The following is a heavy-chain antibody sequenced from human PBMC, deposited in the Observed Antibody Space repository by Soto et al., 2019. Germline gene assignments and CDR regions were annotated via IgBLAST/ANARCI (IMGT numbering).Heavy chain of an antibody. Sequence: QVQLVESGGGVVQPGRSLRLSCAGSGFTFNTYGMHWVRQAPGKGLEWVAVISDNGRKEYYVDSVKGRFTISRENSKNTLYLQMNSLREEDTAVNYCVKDPTAGGTGTYYSYWGQGTLVTVSS. J-gene: IGHJ4*02. CDR1: GFTFNTYG. D-gene: IGHD3-10*01. CDR2: ISDNGRKE. V-gene: IGHV3-30*18. CDR3: VKDPTAGGTGTYYSY.